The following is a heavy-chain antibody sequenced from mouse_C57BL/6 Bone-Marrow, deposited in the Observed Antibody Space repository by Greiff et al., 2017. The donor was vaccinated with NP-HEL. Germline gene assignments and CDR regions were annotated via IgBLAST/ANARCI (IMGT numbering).Heavy chain of an antibody. D-gene: IGHD3-2*02. CDR1: GYAFSSSW. Sequence: QVQLKESGPELVKPGASVKISCKASGYAFSSSWLNWVKQRPGKGLEWIGRIYPGDGDTNYNGKFKGKATLTADKSSSTAYMQLSSLTSEDSAVYFCARDSSGYVSAMDYWGQGTSVTVSS. CDR3: ARDSSGYVSAMDY. V-gene: IGHV1-82*01. CDR2: IYPGDGDT. J-gene: IGHJ4*01.